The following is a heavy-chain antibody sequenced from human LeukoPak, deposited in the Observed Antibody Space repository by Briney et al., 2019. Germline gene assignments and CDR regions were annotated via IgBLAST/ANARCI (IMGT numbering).Heavy chain of an antibody. Sequence: GGSLRLSCAASGFTFSSYWMTWVRQAPGKGLEWVANINPASSEKYYVGSVRGRFTISRDNAKNSLYLQMNSLRAEDTAVYYCASYYYGSGTSLGYWGQGTLVTVSS. CDR2: INPASSEK. V-gene: IGHV3-7*01. D-gene: IGHD3-10*01. J-gene: IGHJ4*02. CDR3: ASYYYGSGTSLGY. CDR1: GFTFSSYW.